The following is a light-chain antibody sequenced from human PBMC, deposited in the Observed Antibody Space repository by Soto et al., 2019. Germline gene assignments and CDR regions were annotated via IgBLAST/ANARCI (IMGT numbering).Light chain of an antibody. CDR3: SSYTSSSTYV. CDR1: SSDVGGYNY. V-gene: IGLV2-14*01. J-gene: IGLJ1*01. CDR2: DVS. Sequence: QSVLTQPASVSGSPGRWITISCTGTSSDVGGYNYVSWYQQYPGKAPKLMIYDVSNRPSGVSNRFSGSKSGNTASLTISGLQTEDEADYYCSSYTSSSTYVFGTGTKVTVL.